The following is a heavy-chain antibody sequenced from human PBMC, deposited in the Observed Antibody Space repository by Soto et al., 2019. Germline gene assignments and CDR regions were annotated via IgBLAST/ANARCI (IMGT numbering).Heavy chain of an antibody. Sequence: PGGSLRLSCAASGFTFSSYAMHWVRQAPGKGLEWVAVISYDGSNKYYADSVKGRFTISRDNSKNTLYLQMNSLRAEDTAVYYCARDRLGSTVQGVYFDYWGQGTLVTVSS. CDR3: ARDRLGSTVQGVYFDY. CDR2: ISYDGSNK. V-gene: IGHV3-30-3*01. CDR1: GFTFSSYA. J-gene: IGHJ4*02. D-gene: IGHD4-17*01.